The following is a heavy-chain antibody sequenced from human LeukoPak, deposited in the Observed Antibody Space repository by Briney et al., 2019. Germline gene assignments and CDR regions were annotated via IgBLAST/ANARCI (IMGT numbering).Heavy chain of an antibody. Sequence: GGSLRLSCAGSGFNVSSGYMSWVRQTPGKGLEWVSVIYSGGSRYYADSVKGRFTISRDNSKNTLSLQMNSLRAEDTAVYYCARDSGTGWYRKFDYWGQGTLVTVSS. J-gene: IGHJ4*02. CDR2: IYSGGSR. V-gene: IGHV3-66*01. D-gene: IGHD6-19*01. CDR3: ARDSGTGWYRKFDY. CDR1: GFNVSSGY.